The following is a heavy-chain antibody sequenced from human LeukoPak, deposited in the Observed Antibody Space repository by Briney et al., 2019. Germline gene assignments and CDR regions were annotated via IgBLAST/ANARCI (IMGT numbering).Heavy chain of an antibody. CDR1: GGSISSYY. CDR2: MYISGGT. J-gene: IGHJ5*02. CDR3: AREISGRFRHYFDP. V-gene: IGHV4-4*07. Sequence: PSETLSLTCTVSGGSISSYYWNWIRQPAGKGLEWIGRMYISGGTYYNPSLKSRVTMSVDMSKNHFSLKLSSVTAADTAVYYCAREISGRFRHYFDPWGQGTLITVSS. D-gene: IGHD1-26*01.